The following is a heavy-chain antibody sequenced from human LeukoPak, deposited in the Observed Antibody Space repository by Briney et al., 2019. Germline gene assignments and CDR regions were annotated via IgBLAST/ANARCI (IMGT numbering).Heavy chain of an antibody. Sequence: SETLSLTCTVSGGSTSSGDYYWSWIRQPPGKGLEWIGYIYYSGSTYYNPSLKSRVTISVDTSKNQFSLKLSSVTAADTAVYYCAREDDSSGYYFDYWGQGTLVTVSS. CDR3: AREDDSSGYYFDY. D-gene: IGHD3-22*01. V-gene: IGHV4-30-4*01. J-gene: IGHJ4*02. CDR1: GGSTSSGDYY. CDR2: IYYSGST.